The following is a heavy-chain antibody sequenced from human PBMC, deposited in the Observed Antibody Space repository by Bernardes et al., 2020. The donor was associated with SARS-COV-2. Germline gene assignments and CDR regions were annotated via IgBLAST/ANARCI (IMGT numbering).Heavy chain of an antibody. Sequence: GGSLRLSCAASGFTFSSYAMSWVRQGPGKGLEWVSAMTGSDGRTYYADSVKGRFTISRDNSKNTLYLEMNSLRVEDTAVYYCVKDDKSSWDSYYYYGMDVWGQGTTVTVSS. D-gene: IGHD6-13*01. J-gene: IGHJ6*02. CDR3: VKDDKSSWDSYYYYGMDV. CDR1: GFTFSSYA. CDR2: MTGSDGRT. V-gene: IGHV3-23*01.